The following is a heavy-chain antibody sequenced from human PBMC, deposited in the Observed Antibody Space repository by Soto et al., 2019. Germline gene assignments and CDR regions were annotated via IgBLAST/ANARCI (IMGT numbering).Heavy chain of an antibody. Sequence: SETLSLTCTVSGGSISSYYWSWIRQPPGKGLEWIGYIYYSGSTNYNPSLKSRVTISVDTSKNQFSLKLSSVTAADTAVYYCAREIIPNDYYYYYMDVWGKGTTVTVSS. CDR3: AREIIPNDYYYYYMDV. V-gene: IGHV4-59*01. J-gene: IGHJ6*03. CDR1: GGSISSYY. CDR2: IYYSGST.